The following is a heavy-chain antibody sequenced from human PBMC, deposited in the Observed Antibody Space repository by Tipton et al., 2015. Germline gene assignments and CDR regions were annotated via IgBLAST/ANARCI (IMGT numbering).Heavy chain of an antibody. CDR1: GFTFSSNA. J-gene: IGHJ4*02. CDR3: ARSPRMVIVGECDY. D-gene: IGHD3-16*01. Sequence: SLRLSCSASGFTFSSNAMHWVRQAPGKGLEGVAVISYDGSKKYYADSVRGRFTISRDNSKNTLYLQMNSLRAEDTAVYYCARSPRMVIVGECDYWGQGTLVTVSS. V-gene: IGHV3-30*04. CDR2: ISYDGSKK.